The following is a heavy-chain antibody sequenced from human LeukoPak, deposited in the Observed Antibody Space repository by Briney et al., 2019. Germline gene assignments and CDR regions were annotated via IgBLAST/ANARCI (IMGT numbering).Heavy chain of an antibody. V-gene: IGHV3-30*18. Sequence: GGSLRLSCAASGFTFSSYGMHWVRQAPGKGLEWVAVISYDGSNKYYADSVKGRFTISRDNSKNTLYLQMNSLRAEDTAVYYCANDRTGDAFDIWGQGTLVTVSS. J-gene: IGHJ3*02. CDR2: ISYDGSNK. D-gene: IGHD3-16*01. CDR3: ANDRTGDAFDI. CDR1: GFTFSSYG.